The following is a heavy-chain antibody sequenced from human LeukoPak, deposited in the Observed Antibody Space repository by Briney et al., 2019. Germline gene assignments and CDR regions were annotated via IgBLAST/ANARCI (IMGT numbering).Heavy chain of an antibody. V-gene: IGHV4-34*01. CDR3: ARWQVASGAFGI. J-gene: IGHJ3*02. CDR1: GGSFSGYY. CDR2: INHSGST. Sequence: PSETLSLTCAVYGGSFSGYYWSWIRQPPGKGLEWIGEINHSGSTNYNPSLKSRVTMSVDTSKNQFSLKLSSLTAADTAVYYCARWQVASGAFGIWGQGTMVTVSS. D-gene: IGHD2-15*01.